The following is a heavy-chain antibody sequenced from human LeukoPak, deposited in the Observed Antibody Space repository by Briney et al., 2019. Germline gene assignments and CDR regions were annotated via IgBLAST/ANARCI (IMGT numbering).Heavy chain of an antibody. Sequence: GASVKVSCKASGYTSIRYGISWVRQAPGQGLEWMGWISPYNDNKKFLQKLQGRVPMTTDTSTSTAYMELRSLTSDDTAIYYCAREESIGSYRFLHDYWGQGTLVTVSS. CDR3: AREESIGSYRFLHDY. D-gene: IGHD3-10*01. J-gene: IGHJ4*02. V-gene: IGHV1-18*01. CDR2: ISPYNDNK. CDR1: GYTSIRYG.